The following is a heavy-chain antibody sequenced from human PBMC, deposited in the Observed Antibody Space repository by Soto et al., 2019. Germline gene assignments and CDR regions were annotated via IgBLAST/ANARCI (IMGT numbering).Heavy chain of an antibody. V-gene: IGHV4-31*03. D-gene: IGHD3-22*01. CDR1: GGSISSGGYY. CDR2: IYYSGST. J-gene: IGHJ4*02. CDR3: ASSTYYYDSSGYYYVGGYFDY. Sequence: SETLSLTCTVSGGSISSGGYYWSWIRQHPGKGLEWIGYIYYSGSTYYNPSLKSRVTISVDTSKNQFSLKLSSVTAADTAVYYCASSTYYYDSSGYYYVGGYFDYWGQGTLVTVSS.